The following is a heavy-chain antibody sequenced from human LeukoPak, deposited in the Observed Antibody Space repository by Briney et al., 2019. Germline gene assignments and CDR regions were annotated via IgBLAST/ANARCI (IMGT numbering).Heavy chain of an antibody. D-gene: IGHD3-16*02. V-gene: IGHV1-24*01. CDR2: FDPEDGET. CDR1: GYTLTELS. CDR3: ARAVIDYYYYYYMDV. J-gene: IGHJ6*03. Sequence: ASVKVSCKVSGYTLTELSMHWVRQAPGKGLEWMGGFDPEDGETIYAQKFQGRVTMTEDTSTDTAYMELRSLRSDDTAVYYCARAVIDYYYYYYMDVWGKGTTVTVSS.